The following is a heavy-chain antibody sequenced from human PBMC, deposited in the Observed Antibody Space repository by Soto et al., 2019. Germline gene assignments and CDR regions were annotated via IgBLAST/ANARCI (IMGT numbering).Heavy chain of an antibody. J-gene: IGHJ5*02. CDR2: IYSGGST. CDR1: GFTVSSNY. CDR3: ARGGQYYWFDP. V-gene: IGHV3-53*01. D-gene: IGHD4-4*01. Sequence: GVLRLSCAASGFTVSSNYMSWVRQAPGKGLEWVSVIYSGGSTYYADSVKGRFTISRDNSKNTLYLQMNSLRAEDTAVYYCARGGQYYWFDPWGQGTLVTVSS.